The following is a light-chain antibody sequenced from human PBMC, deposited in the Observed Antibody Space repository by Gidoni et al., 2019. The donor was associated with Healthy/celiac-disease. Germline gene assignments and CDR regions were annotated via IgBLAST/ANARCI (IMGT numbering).Light chain of an antibody. CDR2: GAS. V-gene: IGKV3-20*01. CDR1: QRVSSSY. Sequence: EIVLTQSPGTLSLSPGERATLSCSASQRVSSSYLAWYQKKPGQAPRLLIYGASSRATGIPDRFSGSGSGTDFTLTISRLEPEDFAVYYCHQYGSSPLFTFGPGTKVEIK. CDR3: HQYGSSPLFT. J-gene: IGKJ3*01.